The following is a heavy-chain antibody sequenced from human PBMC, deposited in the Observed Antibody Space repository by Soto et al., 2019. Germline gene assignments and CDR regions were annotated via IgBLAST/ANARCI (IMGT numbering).Heavy chain of an antibody. J-gene: IGHJ4*02. Sequence: QVQLVQSGAEVKKSGSSVKVSCKASGGTFSSYAISWVRQAPGQGLEWMGGIIPIFGTANYAQKFQGRVTITADESTSTAYMELSSLRSEDTAVYYCARGGERWLHRFFDYWGQGTLVTVSS. D-gene: IGHD5-12*01. CDR3: ARGGERWLHRFFDY. CDR1: GGTFSSYA. V-gene: IGHV1-69*01. CDR2: IIPIFGTA.